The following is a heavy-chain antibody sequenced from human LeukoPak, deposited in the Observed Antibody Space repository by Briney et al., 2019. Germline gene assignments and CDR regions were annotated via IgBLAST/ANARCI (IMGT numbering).Heavy chain of an antibody. Sequence: GSLRLSCAASGFTFSSYGMSWVRQPPGKGLEWIGSIYHSGSTYYNPSLKSRVTISVDTSKNQFSLNLSSVTAADTAVYYCARGVARSSKFHFSYYFDYWGQGTLVTVSS. J-gene: IGHJ4*02. CDR3: ARGVARSSKFHFSYYFDY. D-gene: IGHD6-6*01. CDR1: GFTFSSYG. CDR2: IYHSGST. V-gene: IGHV4-38-2*01.